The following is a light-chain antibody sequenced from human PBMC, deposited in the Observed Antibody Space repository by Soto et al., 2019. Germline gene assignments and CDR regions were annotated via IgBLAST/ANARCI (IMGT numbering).Light chain of an antibody. J-gene: IGLJ1*01. Sequence: QSALTQPRSVSGSPGQSVTLSCTGSSSDVGNYDYVSWYQQHPGMAPKLVLYDVSKRPSGVPDRFSGSKSGNTASLTISGLQAEDEADYYCCSCAGSYFQYVFGTGTKVTVL. V-gene: IGLV2-11*01. CDR2: DVS. CDR1: SSDVGNYDY. CDR3: CSCAGSYFQYV.